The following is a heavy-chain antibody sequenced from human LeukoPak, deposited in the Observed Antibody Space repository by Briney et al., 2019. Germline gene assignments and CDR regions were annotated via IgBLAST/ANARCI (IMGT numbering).Heavy chain of an antibody. CDR3: ARQVEPTLYFDY. V-gene: IGHV5-51*01. J-gene: IGHJ4*02. D-gene: IGHD1-1*01. CDR2: IYPGDSDT. Sequence: PGASLQISCKGSGYSFTSYWIGWVRQLPGKGLEWMGIIYPGDSDTRYSPSFQGQVTISADKSISTAYLQWSSLKASDTAMYYCARQVEPTLYFDYWGQGTLVTVSS. CDR1: GYSFTSYW.